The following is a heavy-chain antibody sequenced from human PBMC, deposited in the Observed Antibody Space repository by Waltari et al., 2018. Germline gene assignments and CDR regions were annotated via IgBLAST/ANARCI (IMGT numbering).Heavy chain of an antibody. D-gene: IGHD2-21*01. CDR2: IYTSGST. CDR3: AREKAKRGCGGDCYSRGFDY. CDR1: GGSISSYY. Sequence: QVQLQESGPGLVKPSETLSLTCTVSGGSISSYYWSWIRQPPGKGLEWIGYIYTSGSTNYNPSLKSRVTISVDTSKNQFSLKLSSVTAADTAVYYCAREKAKRGCGGDCYSRGFDYWVQGTLVTVSS. J-gene: IGHJ4*02. V-gene: IGHV4-4*09.